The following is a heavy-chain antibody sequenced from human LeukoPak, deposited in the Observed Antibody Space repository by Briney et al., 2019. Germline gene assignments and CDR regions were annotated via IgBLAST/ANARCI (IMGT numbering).Heavy chain of an antibody. CDR1: GFTFSSYG. V-gene: IGHV3-30*02. J-gene: IGHJ6*04. D-gene: IGHD2-2*01. CDR3: LRDCSSTSCPIALSKSLDV. CDR2: IRYDGSNK. Sequence: GGSLRLSCAASGFTFSSYGMHWVRQAPGKGLEWVAFIRYDGSNKYYADSVKGRFTISRDNSKNTLYLQMNSLRAEDTAVYYGLRDCSSTSCPIALSKSLDVWGKGTTVTVSS.